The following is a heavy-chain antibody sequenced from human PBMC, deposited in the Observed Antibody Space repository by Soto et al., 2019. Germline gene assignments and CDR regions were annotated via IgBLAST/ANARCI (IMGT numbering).Heavy chain of an antibody. D-gene: IGHD1-1*01. J-gene: IGHJ3*02. CDR2: IKNNADGGTT. CDR1: GLTFSIAW. Sequence: EEQLVESGGGLVKRGGSLRLSCAASGLTFSIAWLSWVRQAPGEGLEWVGRIKNNADGGTTDNAAPVKDRFTISRDDSKSTLYLQMNSLQTEDTAMYYCTSMNDRDAFDIWGQGTMVTVSS. V-gene: IGHV3-15*01. CDR3: TSMNDRDAFDI.